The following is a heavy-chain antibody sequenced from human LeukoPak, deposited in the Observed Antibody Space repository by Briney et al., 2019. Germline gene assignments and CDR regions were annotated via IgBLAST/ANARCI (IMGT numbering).Heavy chain of an antibody. J-gene: IGHJ3*02. CDR2: INPNSGGT. V-gene: IGHV1-2*02. D-gene: IGHD3-22*01. CDR3: ARGDYYDSSGYSLYAFDI. CDR1: GYTFTRYY. Sequence: ASVKVSCQASGYTFTRYYMHWVRPAPGQGRAWMGWINPNSGGTNYGQKFQGRVTMTRDTSISTAYMELSRLRSDDTAVYYCARGDYYDSSGYSLYAFDIWGQGTMVTVSS.